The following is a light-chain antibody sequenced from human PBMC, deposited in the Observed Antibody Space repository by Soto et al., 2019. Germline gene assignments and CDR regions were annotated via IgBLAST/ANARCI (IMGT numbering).Light chain of an antibody. J-gene: IGKJ4*01. Sequence: EIVLIQSPATLSLSPGERATLSCRASQSVSSYLAWYQQKPGQAPRLLIYDASNRSPGVPARFSGSGSGTDFTLTISSLEPEDCAVYYCQQRSNWPLTFGGGTKVEIK. CDR2: DAS. CDR3: QQRSNWPLT. V-gene: IGKV3-11*01. CDR1: QSVSSY.